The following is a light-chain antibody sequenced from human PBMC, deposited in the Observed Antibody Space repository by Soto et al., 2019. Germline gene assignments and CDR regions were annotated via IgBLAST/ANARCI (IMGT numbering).Light chain of an antibody. J-gene: IGLJ2*01. V-gene: IGLV2-23*01. CDR1: SSDIGSYNF. CDR3: CSYAGSSTPVV. Sequence: QSALTQPASVSGSPGQSITISCTGTSSDIGSYNFVSWYQQHPGKAPKLMIYEGSKRPSGVSNRFSGSKSGNTASLTISGLQTEDEADYYCCSYAGSSTPVVFGGGTKLTVL. CDR2: EGS.